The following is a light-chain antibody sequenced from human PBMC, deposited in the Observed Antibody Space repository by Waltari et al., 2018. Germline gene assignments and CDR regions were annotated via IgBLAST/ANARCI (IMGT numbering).Light chain of an antibody. V-gene: IGKV4-1*01. CDR3: QQYYSLPWT. J-gene: IGKJ1*01. Sequence: DIVMTQSPDSLAVSLGERATINCKSSQSVLYSSNNKNHLAWYQQKPGQLPKLLVYWASTRESGVPDRFSGSGSGTDFTLTISSLQAEDVAVYYCQQYYSLPWTFGQGTKVEIK. CDR1: QSVLYSSNNKNH. CDR2: WAS.